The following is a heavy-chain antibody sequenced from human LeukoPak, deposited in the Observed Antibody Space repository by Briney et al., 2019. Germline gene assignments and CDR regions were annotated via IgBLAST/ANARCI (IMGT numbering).Heavy chain of an antibody. CDR3: AKDKKQQLVPDYFDY. D-gene: IGHD6-13*01. Sequence: PGGSLRLSCAASGFTFSSNAMSWVRQAPGKGLEWVSAISGSGGSTYYADSVKGRFTISRDNSKNTLYLQMNSLRAEDTAVYYCAKDKKQQLVPDYFDYWGQGTLVTVSP. CDR1: GFTFSSNA. V-gene: IGHV3-23*01. J-gene: IGHJ4*02. CDR2: ISGSGGST.